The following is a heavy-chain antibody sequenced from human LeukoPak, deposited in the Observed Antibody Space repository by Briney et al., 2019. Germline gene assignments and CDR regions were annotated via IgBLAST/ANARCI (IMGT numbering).Heavy chain of an antibody. D-gene: IGHD5-12*01. J-gene: IGHJ4*02. CDR3: ARGVWIYSY. CDR2: IYYSGST. Sequence: SETLSLTCTVSGDSISSSSYYWGWIRQPPGKGLEWMGSIYYSGSTYYNPSPKSRVTVSVDTSKNQFSLKVTSVTAADTAVYYCARGVWIYSYWGQGTLVTVS. CDR1: GDSISSSSYY. V-gene: IGHV4-39*01.